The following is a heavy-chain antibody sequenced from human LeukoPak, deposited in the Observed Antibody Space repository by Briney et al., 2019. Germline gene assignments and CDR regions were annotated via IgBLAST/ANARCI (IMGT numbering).Heavy chain of an antibody. J-gene: IGHJ5*01. CDR1: GLIASNNY. V-gene: IGHV3-53*01. CDR2: MYSGGAT. D-gene: IGHD3-22*01. CDR3: ARGVSSGSNVDPFDS. Sequence: GGSLRLSCAASGLIASNNYMSWVRQAPGKGLEWVSVMYSGGATHYGISVQGRFTISRDNSKNTLYLQMNSLRAEDTAIYFCARGVSSGSNVDPFDSWGQGTPVIVPS.